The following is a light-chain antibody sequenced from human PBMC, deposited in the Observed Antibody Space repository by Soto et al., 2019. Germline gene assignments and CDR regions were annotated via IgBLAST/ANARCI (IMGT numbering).Light chain of an antibody. J-gene: IGLJ2*01. CDR3: AAWDGSLNVVL. CDR2: STN. V-gene: IGLV1-44*01. Sequence: QSALTQPPSASGTPGQRVTISCSGSSSNIGSNTVNWYQQLPGSAPKLLMYSTNQRPSGVPDRFSGSKSGTSASLAISGLQSEGEADYYCAAWDGSLNVVLFGGGTKVTVL. CDR1: SSNIGSNT.